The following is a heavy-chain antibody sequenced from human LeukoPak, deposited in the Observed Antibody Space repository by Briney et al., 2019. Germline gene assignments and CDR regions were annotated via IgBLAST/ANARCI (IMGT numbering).Heavy chain of an antibody. J-gene: IGHJ5*02. CDR2: IYHSGST. D-gene: IGHD4-11*01. Sequence: PSQTLSLTCTVSGGSISSGGYYWRWLRQPPGKGLEWIGYIYHSGSTYYNPSLKSRVTISVDRSKNQFSLKLTSVTAADTAVYYCARARSVSTSWFDPWGQGTLVTVSS. CDR3: ARARSVSTSWFDP. CDR1: GGSISSGGYY. V-gene: IGHV4-30-2*01.